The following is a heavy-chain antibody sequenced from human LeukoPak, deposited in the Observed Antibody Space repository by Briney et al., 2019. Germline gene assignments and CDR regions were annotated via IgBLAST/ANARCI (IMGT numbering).Heavy chain of an antibody. CDR3: ARGINYYDDNGEAFDI. V-gene: IGHV3-53*01. Sequence: GGSLRLSCAASGFTVSSDYMTWVRQAPGKGLEWISVIYSAGTTYYADSVKGRFTISRDTSQNTVYLQMNSLRAEDTAFYYCARGINYYDDNGEAFDIWGQGTMVTVSS. D-gene: IGHD3-22*01. CDR2: IYSAGTT. CDR1: GFTVSSDY. J-gene: IGHJ3*02.